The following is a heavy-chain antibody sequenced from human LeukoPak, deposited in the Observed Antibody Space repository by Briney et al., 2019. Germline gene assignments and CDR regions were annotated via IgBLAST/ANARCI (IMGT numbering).Heavy chain of an antibody. Sequence: PGGSLRLSCAASGFTFATYAMSWVRQAPGKGLECVSSISGSAGTTSYADSVKGRFTISRDNSKNTLFVQMNSLRTEDTAVYYCARSGVQWQWLLTYDAFDIWGQGTMVTVSS. J-gene: IGHJ3*02. V-gene: IGHV3-23*01. CDR3: ARSGVQWQWLLTYDAFDI. D-gene: IGHD6-19*01. CDR2: ISGSAGTT. CDR1: GFTFATYA.